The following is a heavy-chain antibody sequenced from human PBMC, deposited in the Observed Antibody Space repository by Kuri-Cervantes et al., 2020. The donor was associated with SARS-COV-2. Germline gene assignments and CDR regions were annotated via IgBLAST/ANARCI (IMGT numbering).Heavy chain of an antibody. J-gene: IGHJ3*02. V-gene: IGHV3-21*01. CDR3: ARDLLRQFDWLSSDAFDI. CDR2: ISSSSSYI. D-gene: IGHD3-9*01. Sequence: GESLKISCVASGFTFSSYSMNWVRQAPGKGLEWVSSISSSSSYIYYADSVKGRFTISRDNAKNSLYLQMSSLRAEDTAVYYCARDLLRQFDWLSSDAFDIWGQGTMVTVSS. CDR1: GFTFSSYS.